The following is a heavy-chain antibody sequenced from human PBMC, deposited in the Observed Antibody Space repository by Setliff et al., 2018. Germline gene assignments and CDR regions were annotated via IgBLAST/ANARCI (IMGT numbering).Heavy chain of an antibody. CDR3: ARDHPGYSSSWYWFDS. CDR1: GDSLYSGGYY. Sequence: TLSLTCTVSGDSLYSGGYYWSWIRQHPGKGLEWIGYIYYSGSTYYNPSLKSRVTISIDTSKNQFSLKLSSVTAADTAVYYCARDHPGYSSSWYWFDSWGLGTLVTVSS. D-gene: IGHD6-13*01. CDR2: IYYSGST. V-gene: IGHV4-31*03. J-gene: IGHJ5*01.